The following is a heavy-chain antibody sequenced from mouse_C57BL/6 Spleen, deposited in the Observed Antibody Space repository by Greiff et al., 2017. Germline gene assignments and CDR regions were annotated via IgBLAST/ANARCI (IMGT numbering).Heavy chain of an antibody. CDR2: ISSGSSTI. D-gene: IGHD1-1*01. CDR1: GFTFSDYG. CDR3: ARVDYYAYAMDY. J-gene: IGHJ4*01. V-gene: IGHV5-17*01. Sequence: EVQLVESGGGLVKPGGSLKLSCAASGFTFSDYGMHWVRQAPEKGLEWVAYISSGSSTIYYADTVKGRFTISRDNAKNTLFLQMTSLRSEDTAMYYCARVDYYAYAMDYWGQGTSVTVSS.